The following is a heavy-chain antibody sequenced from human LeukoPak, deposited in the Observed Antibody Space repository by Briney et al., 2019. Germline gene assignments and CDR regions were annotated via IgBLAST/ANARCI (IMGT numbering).Heavy chain of an antibody. CDR1: GGSISSYY. J-gene: IGHJ3*02. Sequence: SETLSLTCSVAGGSISSYYWSWIRQPPGKGLEWIGYIYYSGSTNYNPSLKSRVTISVDTSKNQFSLKLSSVTAADTAVYYCAREGFYGDGYNTAFDTWGQGTMVTVSS. V-gene: IGHV4-59*01. CDR3: AREGFYGDGYNTAFDT. D-gene: IGHD5-24*01. CDR2: IYYSGST.